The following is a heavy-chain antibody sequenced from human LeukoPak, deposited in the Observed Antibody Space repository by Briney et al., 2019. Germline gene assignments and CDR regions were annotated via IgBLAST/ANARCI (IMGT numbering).Heavy chain of an antibody. D-gene: IGHD2-8*01. CDR3: ATARYCANGVCYTGGAFDI. Sequence: SVKVSCKASGGTFSSYAISWVRQAPGQGLEWMGGIIPIFGTANYAQKFQGRVTITADKSTSTAYMELSSLRSEDTAVYYCATARYCANGVCYTGGAFDIWGQGTMVTVSS. J-gene: IGHJ3*02. V-gene: IGHV1-69*06. CDR1: GGTFSSYA. CDR2: IIPIFGTA.